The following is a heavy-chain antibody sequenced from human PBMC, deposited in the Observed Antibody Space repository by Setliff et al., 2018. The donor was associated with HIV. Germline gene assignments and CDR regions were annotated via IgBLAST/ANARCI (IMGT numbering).Heavy chain of an antibody. CDR3: ARRMAAGTFDY. CDR2: MYYSGST. D-gene: IGHD6-13*01. V-gene: IGHV4-39*07. CDR1: GGSISSSSYY. J-gene: IGHJ4*02. Sequence: SETLSLTCTVSGGSISSSSYYWGWIRQPPGKGLEWIGSMYYSGSTYYNPSLKSRLTISLDTSKNQFSLKLSSVTAADTAMYYCARRMAAGTFDYWGQGTLVTVSS.